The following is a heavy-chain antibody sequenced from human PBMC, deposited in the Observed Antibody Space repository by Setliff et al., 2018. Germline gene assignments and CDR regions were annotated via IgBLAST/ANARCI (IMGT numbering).Heavy chain of an antibody. D-gene: IGHD6-6*01. V-gene: IGHV4-34*01. CDR2: FDHSGTT. CDR1: GASFSNYY. CDR3: ARGYAARVGFGNWFDP. Sequence: PSETLSLTCTVYGASFSNYYWGWVRQPPEERLEWIAEFDHSGTTKYNPSLMGRVTISVDTSKNQFSLKLSSVTAADTAVLYCARGYAARVGFGNWFDPWGQGTLVTVSS. J-gene: IGHJ5*02.